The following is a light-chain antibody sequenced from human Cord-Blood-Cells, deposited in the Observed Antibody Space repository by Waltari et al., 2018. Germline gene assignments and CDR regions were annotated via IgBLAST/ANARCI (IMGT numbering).Light chain of an antibody. CDR3: MQGTHWYT. V-gene: IGKV2-30*02. CDR2: KVS. J-gene: IGKJ2*01. Sequence: DVVMTQSPLSLPVTLGQPASISCRSSQSLVHSDGNTYLNWFQQRPGQSPRRLIYKVSNRDSGVPDRFSGSGSGTDFTLKISRVDAEDVGVYYCMQGTHWYTFGQGTKLEIK. CDR1: QSLVHSDGNTY.